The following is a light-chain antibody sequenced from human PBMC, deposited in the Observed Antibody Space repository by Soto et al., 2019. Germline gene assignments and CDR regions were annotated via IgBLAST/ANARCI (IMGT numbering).Light chain of an antibody. V-gene: IGLV2-14*01. Sequence: QSVLTQPASVSGSPGQSITISCTGTSSDVGGYNHVSWYQQHPGKAPKLMIYDVSNRPSGVSNRFSGSKSGNTASLTISGLQAEDEDDYYCSSYTSSRTVVFGGGTKLTVL. J-gene: IGLJ2*01. CDR1: SSDVGGYNH. CDR3: SSYTSSRTVV. CDR2: DVS.